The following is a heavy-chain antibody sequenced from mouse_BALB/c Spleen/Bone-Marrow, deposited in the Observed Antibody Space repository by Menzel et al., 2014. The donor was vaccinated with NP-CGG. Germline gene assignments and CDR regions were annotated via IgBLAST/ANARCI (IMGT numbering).Heavy chain of an antibody. V-gene: IGHV4-1*02. CDR2: INPDSSTI. Sequence: VQLKESGGGLVQPGGSLKLSCAASGFDFSRYWMSWVRQAQGKGLEWIGEINPDSSTINYSPSLKDKFIISRDNAKNTLYLQMSKVRAEDTALYYCARLGYYGGFAYWGQGTLVTVSA. CDR1: GFDFSRYW. J-gene: IGHJ3*01. D-gene: IGHD2-3*01. CDR3: ARLGYYGGFAY.